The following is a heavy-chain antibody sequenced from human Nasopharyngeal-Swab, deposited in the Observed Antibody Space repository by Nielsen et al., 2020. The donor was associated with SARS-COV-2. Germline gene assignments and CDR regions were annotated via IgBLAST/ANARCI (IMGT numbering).Heavy chain of an antibody. CDR3: ARDGDSSSWDDAFDI. J-gene: IGHJ3*02. Sequence: GESLKISCAASGFTFSSYSMSWLRQAPGKGLEWVSTITGNGDTTYYADSVQGRFTISRDNSENTVYLQMNSLRAEDTAVYYCARDGDSSSWDDAFDIWGQGTMVTVSS. D-gene: IGHD6-13*01. V-gene: IGHV3-23*01. CDR1: GFTFSSYS. CDR2: ITGNGDTT.